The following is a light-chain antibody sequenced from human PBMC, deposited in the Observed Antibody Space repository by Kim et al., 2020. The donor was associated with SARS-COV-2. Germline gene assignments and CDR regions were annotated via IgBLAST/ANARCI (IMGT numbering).Light chain of an antibody. Sequence: SITISCAGTSSDVGSYISVSWYQQHPGKAPNLIIYDVNNRPSGISNRFSGSKSANTASLTISGLQAEDEADYYCSSYTGTMTPFVFGTGTKVTVL. CDR3: SSYTGTMTPFV. CDR2: DVN. CDR1: SSDVGSYIS. V-gene: IGLV2-14*03. J-gene: IGLJ1*01.